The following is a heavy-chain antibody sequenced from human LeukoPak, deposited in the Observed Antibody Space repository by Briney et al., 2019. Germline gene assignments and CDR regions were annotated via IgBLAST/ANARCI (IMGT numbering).Heavy chain of an antibody. D-gene: IGHD5-18*01. CDR3: ASVDTAMAYYFDY. J-gene: IGHJ4*02. CDR1: GGTFSSYA. CDR2: IIPILGIA. V-gene: IGHV1-69*04. Sequence: SVKVSCKASGGTFSSYAISWVRQAPGQGLEWMGRIIPILGIANYAQKFQGRVTITVDKSTSTAYMELSSLRSEDTAVYYCASVDTAMAYYFDYWGQGTLVTVSS.